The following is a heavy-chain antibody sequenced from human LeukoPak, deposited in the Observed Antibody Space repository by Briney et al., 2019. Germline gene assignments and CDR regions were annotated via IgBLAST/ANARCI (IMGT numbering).Heavy chain of an antibody. D-gene: IGHD1-1*01. J-gene: IGHJ3*02. Sequence: PSETLSLTCAVYGGSFSGYYWSWIRQPPGKGLEWIGEINHSGSTNYNPSLKSRVTMSVDTSKNQFSLKLSSVTAVDTAVYYCARRVQAIDAFDIWGQGTMVTVSS. CDR3: ARRVQAIDAFDI. V-gene: IGHV4-34*01. CDR1: GGSFSGYY. CDR2: INHSGST.